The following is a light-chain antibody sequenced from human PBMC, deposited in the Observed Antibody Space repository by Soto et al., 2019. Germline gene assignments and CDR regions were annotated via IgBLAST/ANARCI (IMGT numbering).Light chain of an antibody. CDR3: QQYLTLSGT. CDR2: KSS. V-gene: IGKV1-5*03. CDR1: QNIRSW. J-gene: IGKJ1*01. Sequence: DIQMTQSPSTLSASVGDRVTITCRASQNIRSWLACYQQKPGKAPRLLIYKSSSLENGVPSEYSGRGFWPDFPLTIASLQPDLLASYSCQQYLTLSGTFGPGTTVAI.